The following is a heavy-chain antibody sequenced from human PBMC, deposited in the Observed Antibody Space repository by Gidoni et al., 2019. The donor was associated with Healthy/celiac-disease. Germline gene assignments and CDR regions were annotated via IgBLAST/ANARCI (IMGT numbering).Heavy chain of an antibody. V-gene: IGHV6-1*01. CDR3: ARERRSSSSSGSRATANDY. Sequence: LEWLGRTYYRSKWYNDYAVSVKSRITINPDTYKNQFPPQLNSVTPEDTAVYYCARERRSSSSSGSRATANDYWGQGTLVTVSS. CDR2: TYYRSKWYN. J-gene: IGHJ4*02. D-gene: IGHD6-13*01.